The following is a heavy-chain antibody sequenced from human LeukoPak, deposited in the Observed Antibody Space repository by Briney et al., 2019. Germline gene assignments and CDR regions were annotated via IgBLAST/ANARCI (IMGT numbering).Heavy chain of an antibody. J-gene: IGHJ5*02. CDR1: GGSFSGYY. V-gene: IGHV4-34*01. CDR3: ARSGSGSLNWFDP. CDR2: INHSGST. D-gene: IGHD3-10*01. Sequence: SETLSLTRAVYGGSFSGYYWSWIRPPPGKGLEWIGEINHSGSTNYNPSLKSRVTIAVDTSKNQFSLKLSSVTAADTAVYYCARSGSGSLNWFDPWGQGTLVTVSS.